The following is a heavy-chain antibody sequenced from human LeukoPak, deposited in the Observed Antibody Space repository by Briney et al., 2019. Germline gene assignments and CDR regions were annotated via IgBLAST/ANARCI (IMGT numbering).Heavy chain of an antibody. V-gene: IGHV4-34*01. CDR3: ARAPPINIVVVPAAIEVGDPLHYYYGMDV. J-gene: IGHJ6*02. CDR1: GGSFSGYY. D-gene: IGHD2-2*02. CDR2: INHSGST. Sequence: ASETLSLTCAVYGGSFSGYYWSWIRQPPGKGLEWIGEINHSGSTNYNPSLKSRVTISVDTSKNQFSLKLSSVTAADTAVYYCARAPPINIVVVPAAIEVGDPLHYYYGMDVWGQGTTVTVSS.